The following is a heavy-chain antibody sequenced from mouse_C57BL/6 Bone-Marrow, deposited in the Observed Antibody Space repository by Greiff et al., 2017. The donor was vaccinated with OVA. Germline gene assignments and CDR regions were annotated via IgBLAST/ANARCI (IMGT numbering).Heavy chain of an antibody. J-gene: IGHJ2*01. Sequence: QVQLQQPGAELVKPGASVKLSCKASGYTFTSYWMPWVKQRPGRGLEWIGRIDPTSGGTKYNEQFKSKATLTVDKPSSTAYMQLSSLTSEDSAVYDCARCGALYGNYFDYWGQGTTLTVSS. D-gene: IGHD2-1*01. V-gene: IGHV1-72*01. CDR1: GYTFTSYW. CDR2: IDPTSGGT. CDR3: ARCGALYGNYFDY.